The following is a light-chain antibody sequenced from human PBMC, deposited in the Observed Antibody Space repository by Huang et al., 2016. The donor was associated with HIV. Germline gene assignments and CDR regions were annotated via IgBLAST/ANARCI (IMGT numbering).Light chain of an antibody. CDR3: QQLRA. Sequence: EVVLTQSPGTLSLSPGERATLSCRASQIISSSYLAWYQQKPGQAPRLLISGASSRAAGIPDRFSGRGSGTDVTLTISRLEPEDFAVYYCQQLRAFGQGTKLEIK. CDR1: QIISSSY. CDR2: GAS. J-gene: IGKJ2*01. V-gene: IGKV3-20*01.